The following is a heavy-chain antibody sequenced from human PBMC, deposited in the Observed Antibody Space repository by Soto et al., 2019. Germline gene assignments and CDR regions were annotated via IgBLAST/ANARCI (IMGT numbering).Heavy chain of an antibody. V-gene: IGHV4-34*01. J-gene: IGHJ4*02. CDR2: INHSGST. CDR3: ASRGKMATIDY. CDR1: GGSFSGYY. D-gene: IGHD5-12*01. Sequence: QVQLQQWGAGLLKPSETLSLTCAVYGGSFSGYYWSWIRQPPGKGLEWIGEINHSGSTNYNPSLKSRVTISVDTSKNQFSLKLSSVTAADTAVYYCASRGKMATIDYWGQGTLVTVSS.